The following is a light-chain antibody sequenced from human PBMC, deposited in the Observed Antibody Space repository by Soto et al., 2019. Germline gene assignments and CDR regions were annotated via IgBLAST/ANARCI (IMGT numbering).Light chain of an antibody. V-gene: IGKV3-11*01. CDR3: QQRSNWPVT. CDR2: DAS. Sequence: EIVLTQSPGTLSLSPGERATLSCRASQSVSSYLAWYQQKPGQAPRLLIYDASTRATGISARFSGSGSGTDFSLTISSVAPEDFAVYYCQQRSNWPVTFGQGTKVEVK. J-gene: IGKJ1*01. CDR1: QSVSSY.